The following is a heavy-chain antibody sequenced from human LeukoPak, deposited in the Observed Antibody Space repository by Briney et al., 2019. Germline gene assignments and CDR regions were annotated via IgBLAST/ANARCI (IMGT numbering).Heavy chain of an antibody. V-gene: IGHV3-7*01. CDR3: ARERGVGV. Sequence: GGPLRLSCAASGFTFTDYWMAWVRQAPGKGLEWVANINRDGSEKYYVDSVKGRFTISRDNAKNSLYLQMNSLRAEDTAVFYCARERGVGVWGKGTTVTVPS. CDR1: GFTFTDYW. D-gene: IGHD5-12*01. J-gene: IGHJ6*04. CDR2: INRDGSEK.